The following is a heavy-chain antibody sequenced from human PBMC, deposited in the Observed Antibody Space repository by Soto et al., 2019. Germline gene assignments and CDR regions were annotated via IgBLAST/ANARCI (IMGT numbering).Heavy chain of an antibody. D-gene: IGHD3-22*01. J-gene: IGHJ4*02. CDR2: IFSNDEK. CDR3: ARIGGSGYYSNSWLYFDY. V-gene: IGHV2-26*01. Sequence: SGPTLVNPTETLTLTCTVSGFSLSNARMGVSWIRQPPGKALEWLAHIFSNDEKFYSTSLKTRLTISKDTSKSQVVLTMTNMDPVDTATYYCARIGGSGYYSNSWLYFDYWGQGTLVTVSS. CDR1: GFSLSNARMG.